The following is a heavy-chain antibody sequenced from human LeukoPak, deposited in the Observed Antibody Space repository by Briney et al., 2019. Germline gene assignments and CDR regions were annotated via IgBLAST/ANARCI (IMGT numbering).Heavy chain of an antibody. CDR2: ISLYNGYT. Sequence: ASVKVACKASGYTSTSYGISWVRQAPGQGLECMGWISLYNGYTNYAQKLQGRDTMTTDKSTSTAYMELRSLRSDDTAVYYCARDSGNYYDSRDIDYWGQGTLVTVSS. V-gene: IGHV1-18*01. J-gene: IGHJ4*02. D-gene: IGHD3-22*01. CDR3: ARDSGNYYDSRDIDY. CDR1: GYTSTSYG.